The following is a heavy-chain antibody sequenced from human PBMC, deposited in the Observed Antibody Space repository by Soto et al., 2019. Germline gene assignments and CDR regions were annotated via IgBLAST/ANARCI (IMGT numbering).Heavy chain of an antibody. CDR3: ARGRGIVLWFGEGRFDY. D-gene: IGHD3-10*01. J-gene: IGHJ4*02. CDR2: IYYSGST. Sequence: PSETLSLTCTVSGGSISSGGYYWSWIRQHPGKGLEWIGYIYYSGSTYYNPSLKSRVTISVDTSKNQFSLKLSSVTAADTAVYYCARGRGIVLWFGEGRFDYWGQGTLVTVSS. CDR1: GGSISSGGYY. V-gene: IGHV4-31*03.